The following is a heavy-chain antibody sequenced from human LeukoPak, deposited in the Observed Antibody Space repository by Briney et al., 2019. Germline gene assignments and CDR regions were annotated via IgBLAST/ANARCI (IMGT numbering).Heavy chain of an antibody. CDR2: IGTAGDT. V-gene: IGHV3-13*01. Sequence: PGGSLRLSCATSGSTFSNHAMHWVRQPTGKGLEWVSAIGTAGDTFYPGSVKGRFTISRENAKNSLSLQMNSLRAEDTAVYYCVKQQTPHGNFDYWGQGTLVTVSS. D-gene: IGHD1/OR15-1a*01. CDR1: GSTFSNHA. CDR3: VKQQTPHGNFDY. J-gene: IGHJ4*02.